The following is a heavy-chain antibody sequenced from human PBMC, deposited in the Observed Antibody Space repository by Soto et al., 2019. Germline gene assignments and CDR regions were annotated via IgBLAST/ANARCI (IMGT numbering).Heavy chain of an antibody. D-gene: IGHD5-18*01. V-gene: IGHV5-51*01. CDR3: AADKGDSHGYGNY. J-gene: IGHJ4*02. CDR1: CFTFTAYW. CDR2: MFPGDSTT. Sequence: DSLKISCKVSCFTFTAYWIGWVRRMPGKGLEWMGIMFPGDSTTRYSPSFQGQVTMSADISTSTAYMELSSLRSEDTAVYYCAADKGDSHGYGNYWGQGTLVTVSS.